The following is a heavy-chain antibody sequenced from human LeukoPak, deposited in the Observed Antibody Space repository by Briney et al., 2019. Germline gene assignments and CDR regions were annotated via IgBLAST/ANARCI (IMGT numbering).Heavy chain of an antibody. CDR3: ARDLSGVTGYTYGRGIDY. CDR2: IKKDGSEK. CDR1: GFTFSSYY. D-gene: IGHD5-18*01. V-gene: IGHV3-7*01. J-gene: IGHJ4*02. Sequence: GGSLRLSCVASGFTFSSYYIHWVRQAPGKGLEWVANIKKDGSEKYYVDSVKGRFTISRDNAKTSLYLQMNSLRAEDTAVYYCARDLSGVTGYTYGRGIDYWGQGTLVTVSS.